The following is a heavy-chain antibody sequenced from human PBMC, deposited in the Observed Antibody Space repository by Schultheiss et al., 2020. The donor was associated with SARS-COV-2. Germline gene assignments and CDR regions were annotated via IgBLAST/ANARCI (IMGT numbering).Heavy chain of an antibody. CDR1: GFTFSSYS. CDR2: ISRRSDNT. Sequence: GGSLRLSCAASGFTFSSYSMNWVRQAPGKGLEWVSSISRRSDNTFYADSVRGRFTISRDNVQYTVYLQMDGLRREDTAVYYCARRKEVAGHVDYWGQGTLVTVSS. D-gene: IGHD6-19*01. CDR3: ARRKEVAGHVDY. J-gene: IGHJ4*02. V-gene: IGHV3-21*01.